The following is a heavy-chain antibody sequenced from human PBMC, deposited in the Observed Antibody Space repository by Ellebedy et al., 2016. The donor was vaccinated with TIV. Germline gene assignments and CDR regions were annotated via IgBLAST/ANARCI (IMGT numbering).Heavy chain of an antibody. V-gene: IGHV3-48*04. J-gene: IGHJ3*02. Sequence: GGSLRLXXAASGFTFSSYSMNWVRQAPGKGLEWVSYISSRSTTIYYADSVKGRFTISRDNAKNSLYLQMNSLRAEDTAVYYCARSALSNGAFDIWGQGTMVTVSS. D-gene: IGHD4-11*01. CDR1: GFTFSSYS. CDR3: ARSALSNGAFDI. CDR2: ISSRSTTI.